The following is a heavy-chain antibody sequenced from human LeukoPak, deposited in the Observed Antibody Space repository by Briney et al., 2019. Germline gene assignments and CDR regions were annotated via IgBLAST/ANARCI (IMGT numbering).Heavy chain of an antibody. Sequence: GGSLRLSCAASGFTFSTYTMIWVRQAPGKGLEWVSYISGSSSIIFYADSVKGRFIISRDNSNNLLHLQMNSLRAEDTALYYCARRDTRSNGWFAFDFWGQGTLVTVSS. CDR3: ARRDTRSNGWFAFDF. D-gene: IGHD6-19*01. CDR1: GFTFSTYT. J-gene: IGHJ4*02. V-gene: IGHV3-48*01. CDR2: ISGSSSII.